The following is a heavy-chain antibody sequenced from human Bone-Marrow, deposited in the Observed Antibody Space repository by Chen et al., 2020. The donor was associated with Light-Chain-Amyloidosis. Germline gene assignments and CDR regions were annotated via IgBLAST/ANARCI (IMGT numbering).Heavy chain of an antibody. CDR1: GYTFPNYW. CDR2: IYPDDSDA. J-gene: IGHJ4*02. Sequence: EVQLEQSGPEVKKPGESLKISCKGSGYTFPNYWIGWVRQMPGKGLEWMGVIYPDDSDARYGPSCEGQVTISADKSITTAYLQWRSLKASDTAMYYCARRRDGYNFDYWGQGTLVTVSS. V-gene: IGHV5-51*01. CDR3: ARRRDGYNFDY. D-gene: IGHD5-12*01.